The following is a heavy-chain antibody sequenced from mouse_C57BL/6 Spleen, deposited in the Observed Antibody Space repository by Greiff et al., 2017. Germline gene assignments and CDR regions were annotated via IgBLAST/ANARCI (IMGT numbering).Heavy chain of an antibody. D-gene: IGHD2-5*01. V-gene: IGHV1-52*01. J-gene: IGHJ3*01. CDR2: IDPSDSET. Sequence: QVQLQQPGAELVRPGSSVKLSCKASGYTFTSYWMHWVKQRPIQGLEWIGNIDPSDSETHYNQKFKDKATLTVDKSSSTAYMQLSSLTSEDSAVYYCARGDYSNYVAWFAYWGQGTLVTVSA. CDR3: ARGDYSNYVAWFAY. CDR1: GYTFTSYW.